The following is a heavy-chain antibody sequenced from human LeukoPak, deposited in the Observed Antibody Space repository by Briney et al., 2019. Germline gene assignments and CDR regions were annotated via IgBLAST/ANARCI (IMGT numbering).Heavy chain of an antibody. D-gene: IGHD2-2*01. CDR3: ARDALGYCSSTSCRKGVGAFDI. V-gene: IGHV4-59*01. Sequence: SETLSLTCTVSGGSISSYYWSWIRQPPGKGLEWIGYIYYSGSTNYNPSLKSRVTISVDTSKNQFSLKLSSVTAADTAVYYCARDALGYCSSTSCRKGVGAFDIWGQGTMVTVSS. J-gene: IGHJ3*02. CDR2: IYYSGST. CDR1: GGSISSYY.